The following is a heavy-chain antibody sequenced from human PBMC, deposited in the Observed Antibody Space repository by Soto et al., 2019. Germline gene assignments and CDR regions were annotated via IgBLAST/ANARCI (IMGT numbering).Heavy chain of an antibody. CDR2: MFHSGRT. CDR1: GDSISSYF. V-gene: IGHV4-59*01. Sequence: SETLSLTCTVSGDSISSYFWTWIRQPPGKALEWIGYMFHSGRTNYNPSLTSRVTMSADTSNNQFSLTLTSVTAADTAVYYCAKAVKYYDSTGYDAFAVWGQGIMVTVS. CDR3: AKAVKYYDSTGYDAFAV. J-gene: IGHJ3*01. D-gene: IGHD3-22*01.